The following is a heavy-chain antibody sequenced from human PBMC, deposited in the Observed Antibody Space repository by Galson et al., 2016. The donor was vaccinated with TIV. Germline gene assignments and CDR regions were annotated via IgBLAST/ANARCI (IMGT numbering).Heavy chain of an antibody. CDR2: INPNNDDT. Sequence: SVKVSCKASGYTFTDYYMHWLRQAPGQGLEWLGRINPNNDDTDYAEKFQGRLTFTRDTSITPATMELSRLGSDDTAVYYCVRVKYGELSPFESWGQGTLVTVSS. J-gene: IGHJ4*02. D-gene: IGHD2-8*01. CDR3: VRVKYGELSPFES. V-gene: IGHV1-2*06. CDR1: GYTFTDYY.